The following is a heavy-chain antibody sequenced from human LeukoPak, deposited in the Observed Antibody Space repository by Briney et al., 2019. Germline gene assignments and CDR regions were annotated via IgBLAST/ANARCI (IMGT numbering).Heavy chain of an antibody. V-gene: IGHV3-48*03. D-gene: IGHD3-10*01. CDR2: MSSSGSTI. CDR3: AREDIWFGESGPQDY. Sequence: GGSLRLTCAASGFTFSSYEMNWVRHARGKGLEWVSYMSSSGSTIYNADSVKSRFTISRDNAKNSLYLQMNSLRAEDTAVYYCAREDIWFGESGPQDYWGQGTLVTVSS. CDR1: GFTFSSYE. J-gene: IGHJ4*02.